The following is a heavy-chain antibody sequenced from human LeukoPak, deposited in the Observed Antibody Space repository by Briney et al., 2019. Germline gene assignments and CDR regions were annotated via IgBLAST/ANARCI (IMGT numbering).Heavy chain of an antibody. Sequence: KDGESLKISCKASGYSFTSYWIGWVRQMPGKGLEWMGIIYPGDSDTRYSPSFQGQVTISADKSISTAYLQWSSLKASDTAMYYCARRVDYGGNSGGLNIPDFDYWGQGTLVTVSS. CDR3: ARRVDYGGNSGGLNIPDFDY. V-gene: IGHV5-51*01. J-gene: IGHJ4*02. D-gene: IGHD4-17*01. CDR2: IYPGDSDT. CDR1: GYSFTSYW.